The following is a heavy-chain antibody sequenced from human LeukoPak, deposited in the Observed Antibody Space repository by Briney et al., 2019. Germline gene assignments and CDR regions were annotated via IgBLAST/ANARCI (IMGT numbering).Heavy chain of an antibody. J-gene: IGHJ4*02. Sequence: GESLRLSCAASGFTFSSYAMSWVRQAPGKGLEWVSAISGSGGSTYYADSVKGRFTISRDNSKNTLYLQMNSLRAEDTAVYYCAKGSGLVVAATDYWGQGTLVTVSS. CDR3: AKGSGLVVAATDY. D-gene: IGHD2-15*01. V-gene: IGHV3-23*01. CDR2: ISGSGGST. CDR1: GFTFSSYA.